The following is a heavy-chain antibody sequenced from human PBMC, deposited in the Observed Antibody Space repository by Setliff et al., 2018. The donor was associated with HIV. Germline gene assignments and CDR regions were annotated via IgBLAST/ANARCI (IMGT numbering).Heavy chain of an antibody. V-gene: IGHV1-69*13. CDR1: GGTFSNYA. J-gene: IGHJ2*01. CDR3: ARDDHYYDSGSYYSDWYFDL. Sequence: SVKVSCKASGGTFSNYAISWVRQAPGQGLEWMGGIIPIFGSTKYAQKFQGRVTITADESTSTADMELSSLRSEDTAVYYCARDDHYYDSGSYYSDWYFDLWGRGTLVTSPQ. D-gene: IGHD3-10*01. CDR2: IIPIFGST.